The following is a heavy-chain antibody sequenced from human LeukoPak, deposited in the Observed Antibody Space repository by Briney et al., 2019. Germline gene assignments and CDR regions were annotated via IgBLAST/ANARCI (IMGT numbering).Heavy chain of an antibody. Sequence: QPGGSLRLSCAASGFTFSSYAMSWVRQAPGKGLEWVSAISGSGGSTYYADSVEGRFTISRNNSKNTLYLQMNSLRAEDAAVYYCAKDGSYDILTGYHAFDIWGQGTMVTVSS. D-gene: IGHD3-9*01. V-gene: IGHV3-23*01. CDR2: ISGSGGST. CDR3: AKDGSYDILTGYHAFDI. J-gene: IGHJ3*02. CDR1: GFTFSSYA.